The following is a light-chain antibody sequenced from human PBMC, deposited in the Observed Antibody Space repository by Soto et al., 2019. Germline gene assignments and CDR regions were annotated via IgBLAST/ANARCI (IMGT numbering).Light chain of an antibody. V-gene: IGKV1-39*01. CDR2: GAS. J-gene: IGKJ2*01. CDR1: QSINIY. Sequence: IQMTQSPSSLSAFVGDRVTVTCRASQSINIYLNWYQQRPGKAPTLLIYGASSLQSGVASRFSGGGSPTAFTLTISSLQPEDFATYYCQHSFRSPYTFGQGTKLEIK. CDR3: QHSFRSPYT.